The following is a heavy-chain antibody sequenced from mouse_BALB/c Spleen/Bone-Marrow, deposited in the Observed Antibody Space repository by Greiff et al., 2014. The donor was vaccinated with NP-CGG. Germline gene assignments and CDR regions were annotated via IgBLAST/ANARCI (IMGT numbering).Heavy chain of an antibody. J-gene: IGHJ4*01. CDR1: GFNIKDTY. D-gene: IGHD1-1*02. V-gene: IGHV14-3*02. Sequence: EVQLQQSGAELVKPGASVKLSCTASGFNIKDTYMHWVKQRPEQGLEWIGRIDPANGNTKYDPKFQGKATITADTSSNTAYLQRSSLISDDTAVYYGARVNLWSYAMDYWGQGTSVTVSS. CDR3: ARVNLWSYAMDY. CDR2: IDPANGNT.